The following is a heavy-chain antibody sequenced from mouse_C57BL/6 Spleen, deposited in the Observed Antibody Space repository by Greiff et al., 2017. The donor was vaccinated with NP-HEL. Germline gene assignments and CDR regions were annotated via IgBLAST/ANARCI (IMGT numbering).Heavy chain of an antibody. V-gene: IGHV5-4*01. J-gene: IGHJ1*03. CDR1: GFTFSSYA. CDR3: ARAGAGPYWYFDV. Sequence: EVQRVESGGGLVKPGGSLKLSCAASGFTFSSYAMSWVRQTPEKRLEWVATISDGGSYTYYPDNVKGRFTISRDNAKNNLYLQMSHLKSEDTAMYYCARAGAGPYWYFDVWGTGTTVTVSS. D-gene: IGHD3-3*01. CDR2: ISDGGSYT.